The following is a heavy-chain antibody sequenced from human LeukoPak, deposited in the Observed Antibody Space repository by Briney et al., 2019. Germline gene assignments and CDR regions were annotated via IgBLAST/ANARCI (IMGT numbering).Heavy chain of an antibody. CDR1: GGSISSSSYY. Sequence: SSETLSLTCTVSGGSISSSSYYWGWIRQPPGKGLEWIGEINHSGSTNYNPSLKSRVTISVDTSKNQFSLKLSSVTAADTAVYYCASGSGYWFDPWGQGTLVTVSS. D-gene: IGHD1-1*01. J-gene: IGHJ5*02. CDR3: ASGSGYWFDP. CDR2: INHSGST. V-gene: IGHV4-39*07.